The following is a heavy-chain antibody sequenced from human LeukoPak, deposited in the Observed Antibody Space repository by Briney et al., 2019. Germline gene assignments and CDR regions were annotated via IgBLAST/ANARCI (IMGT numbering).Heavy chain of an antibody. J-gene: IGHJ5*02. D-gene: IGHD3-10*01. CDR2: MYYSGST. CDR3: ARRLTSGYYGSGSYYHRVNWFDP. Sequence: SETLSLTCTVSGTSISSGSHSWGWIRQPPGKGLEWIGSMYYSGSTYYNPSLKSRVTISVDTSKNQFYLRLSSVTAADTAVYYCARRLTSGYYGSGSYYHRVNWFDPWGQGTLVTVSS. CDR1: GTSISSGSHS. V-gene: IGHV4-39*07.